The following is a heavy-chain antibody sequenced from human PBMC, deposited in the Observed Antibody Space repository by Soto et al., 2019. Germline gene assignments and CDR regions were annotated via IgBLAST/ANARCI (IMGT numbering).Heavy chain of an antibody. CDR3: AREQQLSYGMDV. V-gene: IGHV3-33*01. J-gene: IGHJ6*02. D-gene: IGHD6-13*01. CDR2: IWYDGSNK. Sequence: GGSLRLYCAASGFTFSSYAMHWFLQAPGKGLEWVAVIWYDGSNKYYADSVKGRFTISRDNSKNTLYLQMNSLRAEDTAVYYCAREQQLSYGMDVWGQGTTVTVSS. CDR1: GFTFSSYA.